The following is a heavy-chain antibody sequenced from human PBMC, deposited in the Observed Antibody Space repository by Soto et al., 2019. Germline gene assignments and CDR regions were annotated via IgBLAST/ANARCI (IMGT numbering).Heavy chain of an antibody. CDR1: GYRFTSYW. CDR2: IDPSDSYT. CDR3: ARLNYYDSSEGYYGMDV. J-gene: IGHJ6*02. V-gene: IGHV5-10-1*01. Sequence: PGESLKISCKGSGYRFTSYWISWVRQMPGKGLEWMGRIDPSDSYTNYSPSFQGHVTISADKSISTAYLQWSSLKASDTAMYYCARLNYYDSSEGYYGMDVWGQGTTVTVSS. D-gene: IGHD3-22*01.